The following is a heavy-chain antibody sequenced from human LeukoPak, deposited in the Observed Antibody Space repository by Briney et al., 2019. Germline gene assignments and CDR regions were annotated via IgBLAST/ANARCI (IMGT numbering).Heavy chain of an antibody. V-gene: IGHV1-69*05. CDR3: AGLGSVGNDYYYYYMDV. Sequence: ASVKVSCKASGGTFTSYAISWVRQAPGQGLEWMGGIIPIFCKANYAQKFQGRVTITTVEFNSTDYMELISLRSEDAAGYYCAGLGSVGNDYYYYYMDVWGKGTTVTGSS. CDR1: GGTFTSYA. D-gene: IGHD3-10*01. CDR2: IIPIFCKA. J-gene: IGHJ6*03.